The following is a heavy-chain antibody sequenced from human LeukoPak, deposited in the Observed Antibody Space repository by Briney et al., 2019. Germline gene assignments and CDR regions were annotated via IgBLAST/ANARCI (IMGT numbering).Heavy chain of an antibody. J-gene: IGHJ4*02. V-gene: IGHV3-74*01. Sequence: GSLRLPCAASGFTFSKYWMLWVRQAPGKGLESVSRINTDGTVATYADSVKGRFTVSRDNADNTMFPQMNSVRDEDTAVYYCATKQWLAPPPDSWGQGTPVTVSS. D-gene: IGHD6-19*01. CDR1: GFTFSKYW. CDR3: ATKQWLAPPPDS. CDR2: INTDGTVA.